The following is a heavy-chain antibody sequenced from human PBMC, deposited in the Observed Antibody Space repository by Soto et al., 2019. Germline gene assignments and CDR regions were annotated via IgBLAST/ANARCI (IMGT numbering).Heavy chain of an antibody. CDR1: ADCPNGGTKY. V-gene: IGHV4-61*01. J-gene: IGHJ5*02. D-gene: IGHD2-21*01. CDR2: ISHGGTT. CDR3: AADRGPYWYDA. Sequence: SERLSFTWTVAADCPNGGTKYWNWVRQPPRKDLEWIGYISHGGTTKYNLSLKCRVTISQDTSKNQFSLEIHSVLPSHTAVYSCAADRGPYWYDAWGQGTLETVSS.